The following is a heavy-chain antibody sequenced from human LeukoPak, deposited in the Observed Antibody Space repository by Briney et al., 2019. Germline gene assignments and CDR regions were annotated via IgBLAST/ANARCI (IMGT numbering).Heavy chain of an antibody. V-gene: IGHV4-61*01. J-gene: IGHJ3*02. D-gene: IGHD2-15*01. CDR2: IYYSGST. CDR3: AGGGAYCSGGSCYSGAFDI. Sequence: PSETLSLTCTVSGGSVSSGSYYWSWVRQPPGKGLEWIGYIYYSGSTNYNPSRERRVTISLDTSKNQFSLMLRSVTAADTAVYYCAGGGAYCSGGSCYSGAFDIWGQGTMVTVSS. CDR1: GGSVSSGSYY.